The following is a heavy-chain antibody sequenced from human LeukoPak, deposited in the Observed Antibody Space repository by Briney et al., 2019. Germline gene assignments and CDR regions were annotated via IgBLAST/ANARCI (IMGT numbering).Heavy chain of an antibody. J-gene: IGHJ4*02. Sequence: GGALRLSCAASGFTFSSYWMSWVRQPPGKGLEWVYRISGGGDATYYTDSVKGRFTISRDNSKNTLFLQMNSLRAEDTAIYFCATDSNPFDFWGQGTLVTVSS. CDR1: GFTFSSYW. V-gene: IGHV3-23*01. CDR3: ATDSNPFDF. CDR2: ISGGGDAT. D-gene: IGHD6-13*01.